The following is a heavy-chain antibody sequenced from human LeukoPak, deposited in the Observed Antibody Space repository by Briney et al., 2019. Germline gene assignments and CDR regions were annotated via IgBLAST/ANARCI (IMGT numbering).Heavy chain of an antibody. V-gene: IGHV3-23*01. CDR3: AQCGTTCYANAFYI. CDR1: GFTFSSYA. J-gene: IGHJ3*02. D-gene: IGHD2-2*01. CDR2: ISRSGGDT. Sequence: GGSLRLSCAASGFTFSSYAMTWVRQAPGRGLEWVSAISRSGGDTEYADSVKGRFTISRDNSKNTLYMQMNSLRAEDAAVYYSAQCGTTCYANAFYIWGQGTMVTVSS.